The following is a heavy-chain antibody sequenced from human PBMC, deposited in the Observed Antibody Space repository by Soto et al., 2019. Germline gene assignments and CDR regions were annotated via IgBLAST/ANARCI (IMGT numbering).Heavy chain of an antibody. J-gene: IGHJ4*02. CDR1: GFSLANYP. CDR3: AKGPHTNVGWPYYFES. CDR2: SSPRGDTI. Sequence: GGSLRLSCVASGFSLANYPMNWVRQTPGKGLEWISYSSPRGDTIYYADSVEGRFTISRDNARNSLSLHMSSLRDEDSALYYCAKGPHTNVGWPYYFESWGQGVPVTVS. D-gene: IGHD6-19*01. V-gene: IGHV3-48*02.